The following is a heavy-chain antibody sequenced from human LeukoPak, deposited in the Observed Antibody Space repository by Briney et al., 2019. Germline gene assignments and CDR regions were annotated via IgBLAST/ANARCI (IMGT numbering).Heavy chain of an antibody. V-gene: IGHV4-39*01. Sequence: SETLSLTCTVSGGSVSSSIYYWGWIRQPPGKGLEWIGSIYYSGSTSYNPSLKGRVTISVDTSKNQFSLKLTSVTAADTAVYYCASRNDILTGYVFDFWGQGTLVTVSS. CDR2: IYYSGST. J-gene: IGHJ4*02. CDR1: GGSVSSSIYY. CDR3: ASRNDILTGYVFDF. D-gene: IGHD3-9*01.